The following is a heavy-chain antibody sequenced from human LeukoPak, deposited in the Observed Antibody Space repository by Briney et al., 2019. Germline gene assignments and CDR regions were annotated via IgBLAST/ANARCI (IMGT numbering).Heavy chain of an antibody. D-gene: IGHD2-2*01. CDR1: GFTFSSYW. Sequence: GGSLRLSCAASGFTFSSYWMSWVRQAPGKGLEWVANIKQDGSEKYYVDSVKGRFTISRDNAKNSLYLQMNSLRAEDTAVYYCARDPDIVVVPAGGSGWFDPWGQGTLVTVSS. V-gene: IGHV3-7*01. J-gene: IGHJ5*02. CDR3: ARDPDIVVVPAGGSGWFDP. CDR2: IKQDGSEK.